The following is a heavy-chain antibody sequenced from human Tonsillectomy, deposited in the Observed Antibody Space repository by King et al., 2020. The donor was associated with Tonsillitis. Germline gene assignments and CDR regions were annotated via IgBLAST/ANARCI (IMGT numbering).Heavy chain of an antibody. CDR2: MYYIGRT. Sequence: QLQESGPGLVKPSETLSLTCTFSAGSISGYYWSWIRQPPGKGLEWMGYMYYIGRTNYNPSLKSLLTISVDTSKNQFSLKLGSVIAADTAVYYCASLTAMIPYYYYYMDVWGKGTTVTVSS. CDR3: ASLTAMIPYYYYYMDV. J-gene: IGHJ6*03. V-gene: IGHV4-59*01. CDR1: AGSISGYY. D-gene: IGHD5-18*01.